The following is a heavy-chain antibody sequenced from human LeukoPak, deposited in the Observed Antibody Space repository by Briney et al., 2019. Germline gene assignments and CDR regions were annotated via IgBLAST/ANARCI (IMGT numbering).Heavy chain of an antibody. J-gene: IGHJ4*02. CDR3: ARARLAYCGGDCNNVFDY. D-gene: IGHD2-21*02. V-gene: IGHV3-21*01. CDR1: GFTFSSYS. CDR2: ISSSSSYI. Sequence: PGGSLRLSCAASGFTFSSYSMNWVRQAPGKGLEWVSSISSSSSYIYYADSVKGRFTISRDNAKNSLYLQMNSLRAEDTAVYYCARARLAYCGGDCNNVFDYWGQGTLVTLSS.